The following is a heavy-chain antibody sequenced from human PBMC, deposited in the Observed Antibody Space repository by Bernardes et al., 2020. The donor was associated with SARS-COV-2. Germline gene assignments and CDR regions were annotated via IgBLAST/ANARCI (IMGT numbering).Heavy chain of an antibody. D-gene: IGHD5-18*01. CDR2: IYYSGST. CDR1: GGSISSSSYY. Sequence: SEPLSLTCTVSGGSISSSSYYWGWIRQPPGKGLEWIGSIYYSGSTYYNPSLKSRVTISVDTSKNQFSLKLSSVTAADTAVYYCARHSWILDPWGQGTLVTVSS. J-gene: IGHJ5*02. CDR3: ARHSWILDP. V-gene: IGHV4-39*01.